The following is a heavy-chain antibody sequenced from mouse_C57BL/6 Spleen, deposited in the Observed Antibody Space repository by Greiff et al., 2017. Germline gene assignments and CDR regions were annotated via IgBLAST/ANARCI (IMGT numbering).Heavy chain of an antibody. CDR3: ASAVTWFAY. CDR1: GYTFTRYW. CDR2: IHPNGGST. D-gene: IGHD3-3*01. Sequence: QVKLQQPGAELVKPGASVKLSCKASGYTFTRYWMHWVKQRPGQGLEWIGMIHPNGGSTNYNEKFKSKATLTVDKSSSTAYMHLSSLTSEDSAVDYCASAVTWFAYWGQGTLVTVSA. J-gene: IGHJ3*01. V-gene: IGHV1-64*01.